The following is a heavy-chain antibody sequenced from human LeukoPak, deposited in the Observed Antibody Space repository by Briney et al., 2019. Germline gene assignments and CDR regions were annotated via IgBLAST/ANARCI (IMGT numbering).Heavy chain of an antibody. V-gene: IGHV4-38-2*02. D-gene: IGHD6-6*01. CDR3: ARGRIGLEYSKNWFDP. CDR2: IYHSGST. Sequence: SKTLSLTCTVSGYSISNGYYWGWIRQPPGKGLEWIGEIYHSGSTNYNPSLKSRVTISVDKSKNQFSLKLSSVTAADTAVYYCARGRIGLEYSKNWFDPWGQGTLVTVSS. CDR1: GYSISNGYY. J-gene: IGHJ5*02.